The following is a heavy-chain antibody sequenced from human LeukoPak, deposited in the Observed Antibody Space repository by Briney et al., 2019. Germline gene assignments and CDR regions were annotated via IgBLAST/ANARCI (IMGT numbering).Heavy chain of an antibody. CDR2: IYYSGST. CDR3: ARLYVLEWLLYGNFDF. V-gene: IGHV4-39*01. D-gene: IGHD3-3*01. J-gene: IGHJ4*02. CDR1: GGSISSSSYY. Sequence: PSETLSLTCTASGGSISSSSYYWGWIRQPPGKGLDWIGCIYYSGSTYYSPSLKSRVTISVDTSKNQFSLKLSSVTAADTSVYYYARLYVLEWLLYGNFDFWGQGTLVTVSS.